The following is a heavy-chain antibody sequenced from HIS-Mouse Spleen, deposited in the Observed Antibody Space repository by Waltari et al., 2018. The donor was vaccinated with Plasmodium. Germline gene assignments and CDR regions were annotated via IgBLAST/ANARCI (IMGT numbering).Heavy chain of an antibody. Sequence: QVQLVESGGGVVQPGRSLRLSCAASGFTFSSYAMHWVRQAPGKGLEWVAVISYDGSNKYYADSVKGRFTISRDNSKNTLYLQMNSLRAEDTAVYYCARDPYPAAGAEYFQHWGQGTLVTVSS. V-gene: IGHV3-30*04. CDR3: ARDPYPAAGAEYFQH. CDR1: GFTFSSYA. J-gene: IGHJ1*01. CDR2: ISYDGSNK. D-gene: IGHD6-13*01.